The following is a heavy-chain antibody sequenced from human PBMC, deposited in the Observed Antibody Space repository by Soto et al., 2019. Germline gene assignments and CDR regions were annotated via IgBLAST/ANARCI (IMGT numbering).Heavy chain of an antibody. CDR1: GYTFTGYY. D-gene: IGHD5-18*01. Sequence: GASVKVSCKASGYTFTGYYMHWVRQAPGQGLEWMGWINPNSGGTNYAQKFQGRVTMTRDTSISTAYMELSSLRSEDTAVYYCARGLGYSYGLYYFDYWGQGTLVTVSS. J-gene: IGHJ4*02. CDR2: INPNSGGT. CDR3: ARGLGYSYGLYYFDY. V-gene: IGHV1-2*02.